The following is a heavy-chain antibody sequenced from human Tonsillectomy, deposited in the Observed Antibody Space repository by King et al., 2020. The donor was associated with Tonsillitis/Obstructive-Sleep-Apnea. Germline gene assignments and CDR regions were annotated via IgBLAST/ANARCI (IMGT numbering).Heavy chain of an antibody. J-gene: IGHJ6*03. Sequence: QLVQSGAEVKKPGASVKVSCKASGYTFTSYYMHWVRQAPGQGLEWMGIINPSGGSTSYAQKFQGRVTMTRDTSTSTVYMELSSLRSEDTAVYYCARDGGGLAPEDYYMDVWGKGTTVTVSS. CDR3: ARDGGGLAPEDYYMDV. D-gene: IGHD2-15*01. CDR1: GYTFTSYY. V-gene: IGHV1-46*01. CDR2: INPSGGST.